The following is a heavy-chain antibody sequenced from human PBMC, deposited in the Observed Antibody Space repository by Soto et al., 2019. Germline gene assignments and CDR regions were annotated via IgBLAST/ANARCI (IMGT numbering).Heavy chain of an antibody. V-gene: IGHV4-30-4*01. D-gene: IGHD4-17*01. J-gene: IGHJ6*02. Sequence: PSETLSLTCSVSGGSISSGDYYWNWIRQPPGKGLEWIGHIYYSGSTYYNSSLKSRVTISLDTSKNTLYLQMNSLRAEDTAVYYCAKDTDPVGTYGYGMDVWGQGTTVTVSS. CDR1: GGSISSGDYY. CDR3: AKDTDPVGTYGYGMDV. CDR2: IYYSGST.